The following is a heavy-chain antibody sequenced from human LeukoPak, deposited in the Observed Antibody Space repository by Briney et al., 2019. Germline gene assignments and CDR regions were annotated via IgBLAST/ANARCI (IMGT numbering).Heavy chain of an antibody. Sequence: SETQTLICTVSGGSISSYYRSWIRQPPGKGLEWIGYISYSGSTYYNPSLKSRVTISVDTSKSQFSLRLSSVTAADTAVYYCARLGDSTSRLYYFDYWGQRTHLADSS. CDR3: ARLGDSTSRLYYFDY. D-gene: IGHD6-6*01. J-gene: IGHJ4*02. CDR2: ISYSGST. V-gene: IGHV4-59*08. CDR1: GGSISSYY.